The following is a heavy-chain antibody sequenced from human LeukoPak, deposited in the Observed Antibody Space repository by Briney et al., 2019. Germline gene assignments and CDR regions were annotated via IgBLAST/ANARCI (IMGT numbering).Heavy chain of an antibody. CDR2: IKLDGSEK. V-gene: IGHV3-7*03. CDR1: GFTFSSYA. CDR3: AKDPVTVSQENWFDP. Sequence: GGSLRLSCAASGFTFSSYAMHWVRQAPGKGLEWVANIKLDGSEKNYVDSVKGRFTISRDNTKNSLYLQMNSLRAEDTAVYYCAKDPVTVSQENWFDPWGQGTLVTVSS. J-gene: IGHJ5*02.